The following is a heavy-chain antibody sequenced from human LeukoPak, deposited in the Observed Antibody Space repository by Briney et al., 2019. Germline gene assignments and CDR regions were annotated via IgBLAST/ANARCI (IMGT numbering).Heavy chain of an antibody. Sequence: SETLSLTCTVSGGSISSSSHYWGWIRQPPGKGLEWIGSIYYNGSTYYNPSLKSRVTISVDTSKNQFSLKLSSVTAADTAVYYCARHGLRYCSSTSCYPLNWFDPWGQGTLVTVSS. D-gene: IGHD2-2*01. CDR3: ARHGLRYCSSTSCYPLNWFDP. J-gene: IGHJ5*02. CDR1: GGSISSSSHY. V-gene: IGHV4-39*01. CDR2: IYYNGST.